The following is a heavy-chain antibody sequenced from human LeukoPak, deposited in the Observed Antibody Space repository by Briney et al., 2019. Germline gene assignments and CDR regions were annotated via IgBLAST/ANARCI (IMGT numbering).Heavy chain of an antibody. J-gene: IGHJ3*01. D-gene: IGHD3-22*01. CDR1: GWSFNDYY. CDR3: ARRFSSRSDGNGYYYGHDAFDV. Sequence: SETLSLTCAVYGWSFNDYYWNWIRQPPGKGLEWIGEINARGDTNYNPSLKSRVTISVDTSKKQFSLRLTSLIAADTALYYCARRFSSRSDGNGYYYGHDAFDVWGQGTLVTVSS. CDR2: INARGDT. V-gene: IGHV4-34*01.